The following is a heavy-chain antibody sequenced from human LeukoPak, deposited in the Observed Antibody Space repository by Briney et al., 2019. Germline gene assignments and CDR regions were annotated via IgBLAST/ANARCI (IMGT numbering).Heavy chain of an antibody. CDR3: ARDRDYYDSGGFDY. D-gene: IGHD3-22*01. J-gene: IGHJ4*02. CDR1: GFTFSSYW. CDR2: IKQDGSEK. Sequence: GGSLRLSCAASGFTFSSYWMSWVRQAPGKGLEWVANIKQDGSEKYYVDSVKGRFTISRDNAKNSLYLQMNSLRAEDTAVYYCARDRDYYDSGGFDYWGQGTLVTVSS. V-gene: IGHV3-7*01.